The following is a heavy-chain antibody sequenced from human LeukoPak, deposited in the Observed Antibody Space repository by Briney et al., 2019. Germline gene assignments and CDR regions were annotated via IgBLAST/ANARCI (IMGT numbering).Heavy chain of an antibody. Sequence: SVKVSCKASGYRFTSYDMHWVRQAPGQGLEWMGIINPSGGSTSYAQRFQGRVAMTRDTSTTTGYMEVNSLTSEDTAVYFCARDGPTAAPFDYWGQGTLVTVSS. V-gene: IGHV1-46*01. J-gene: IGHJ4*02. CDR3: ARDGPTAAPFDY. D-gene: IGHD2-2*01. CDR1: GYRFTSYD. CDR2: INPSGGST.